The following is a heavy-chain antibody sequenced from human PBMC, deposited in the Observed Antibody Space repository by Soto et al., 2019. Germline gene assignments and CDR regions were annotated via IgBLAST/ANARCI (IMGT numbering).Heavy chain of an antibody. V-gene: IGHV1-69*01. CDR2: IIPIFGTA. D-gene: IGHD6-13*01. J-gene: IGHJ6*02. Sequence: QVQLVQSGAEVKKPGSSVKVSCKASGGTFSSYAISWVRQAPEQGLEWMGGIIPIFGTANYAQKFQGRVTITADEPTSTAYMELSSLRSEDTAVYYCARDRLPPGKGDYYYYGMDVWGQGTTVTVSS. CDR3: ARDRLPPGKGDYYYYGMDV. CDR1: GGTFSSYA.